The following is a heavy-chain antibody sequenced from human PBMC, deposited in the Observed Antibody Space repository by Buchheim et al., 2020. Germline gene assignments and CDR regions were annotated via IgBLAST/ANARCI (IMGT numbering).Heavy chain of an antibody. V-gene: IGHV1-46*01. D-gene: IGHD3-10*01. Sequence: QVQLVQSGAEVKKPGASVKVSCKASGYTFTSYYMHWVRQAPGQGLEWMGIINPSGGSTSYALKFQGRVTMTRDTSTSTVYMELSSLRSEDTAVYYCAREMFTMVRGVIIRPPSYYYYYGMDVWGQGTT. CDR1: GYTFTSYY. CDR2: INPSGGST. CDR3: AREMFTMVRGVIIRPPSYYYYYGMDV. J-gene: IGHJ6*02.